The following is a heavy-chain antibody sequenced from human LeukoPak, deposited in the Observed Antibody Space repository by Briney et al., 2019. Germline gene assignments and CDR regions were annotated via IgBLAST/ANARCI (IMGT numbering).Heavy chain of an antibody. J-gene: IGHJ4*02. CDR3: AKQSGSAYSSGWRTFDY. D-gene: IGHD6-19*01. CDR2: ISGSGGST. Sequence: GGSLRLSCAASGFTFSSYAMSWVRQAPGRGLEWVSAISGSGGSTYYADSVKGRFTISRDNSKNTLYLQMNSLRAEDTAVYYCAKQSGSAYSSGWRTFDYWGQGALVTVSS. CDR1: GFTFSSYA. V-gene: IGHV3-23*01.